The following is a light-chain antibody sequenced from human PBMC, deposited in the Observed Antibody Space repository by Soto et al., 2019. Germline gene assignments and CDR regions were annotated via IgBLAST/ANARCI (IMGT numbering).Light chain of an antibody. CDR2: DAS. Sequence: TPSPSTLSLSPVLIGPLAFRASQSVSSHLAGFQQRPGQAPRLLIYDASNRATGIPARFSGRGSGTDFTLTISSLEPEDFAVYYCQQRSSAIAFGQGTRLEIK. CDR1: QSVSSH. J-gene: IGKJ5*01. CDR3: QQRSSAIA. V-gene: IGKV3-11*01.